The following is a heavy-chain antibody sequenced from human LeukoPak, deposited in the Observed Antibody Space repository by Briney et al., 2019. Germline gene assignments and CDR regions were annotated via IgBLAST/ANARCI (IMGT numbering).Heavy chain of an antibody. J-gene: IGHJ4*02. D-gene: IGHD3-10*01. Sequence: PSETLSLTCTVSGGSISSYYWSWIRQPPGKGLEWIGYISYSGSTKYNPSLNSRVTISVDTSKNQFSLKLTSVTAADTAEYYCARGWGYYGSGTCYFDYWGQGTLVTVSS. CDR1: GGSISSYY. V-gene: IGHV4-59*01. CDR3: ARGWGYYGSGTCYFDY. CDR2: ISYSGST.